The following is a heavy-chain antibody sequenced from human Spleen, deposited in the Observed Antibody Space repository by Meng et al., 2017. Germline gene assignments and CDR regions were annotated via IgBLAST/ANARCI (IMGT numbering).Heavy chain of an antibody. CDR3: ARGPTTPRGVIDY. V-gene: IGHV4-4*02. CDR1: GGSISSSNW. J-gene: IGHJ4*02. CDR2: IYYSGST. D-gene: IGHD3-10*01. Sequence: SETLSLTCAVSGGSISSSNWWCWVRQPPGKGLEWFGEIYYSGSTNYNPSLKSRVTISVDKSKNQFSLMLSSVTAADTAVYYFARGPTTPRGVIDYWGQGTRVTVSS.